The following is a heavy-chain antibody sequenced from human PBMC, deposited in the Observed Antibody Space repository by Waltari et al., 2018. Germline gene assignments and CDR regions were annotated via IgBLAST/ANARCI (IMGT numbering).Heavy chain of an antibody. CDR2: INHRGST. CDR1: GGPLSSYF. D-gene: IGHD3-10*01. Sequence: QVQLQQWGAGLLKPSETLSLSCAVYGGPLSSYFWSLIRQSPRKGLVWIGEINHRGSTNYNPSLRGRVTISVDTSKNQFSLKLSSVTAADTAVYYCVRGAFEFYSSSFGKGGWFDPWGQGTPVTVSS. CDR3: VRGAFEFYSSSFGKGGWFDP. J-gene: IGHJ5*02. V-gene: IGHV4-34*01.